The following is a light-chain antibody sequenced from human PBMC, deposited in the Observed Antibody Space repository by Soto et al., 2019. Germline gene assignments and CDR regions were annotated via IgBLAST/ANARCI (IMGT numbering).Light chain of an antibody. V-gene: IGLV2-14*03. CDR2: DVS. CDR1: SRDVGGYNS. J-gene: IGLJ1*01. CDR3: KSYTSRSTYV. Sequence: QSALTQPASVSGSPGQSITISCTGTSRDVGGYNSVSWYQHHPGKAPKLMIYDVSNRSSGVSSRFSGSKSDNTASLTISGLQAEHEADYYCKSYTSRSTYVFGTGTKVTVL.